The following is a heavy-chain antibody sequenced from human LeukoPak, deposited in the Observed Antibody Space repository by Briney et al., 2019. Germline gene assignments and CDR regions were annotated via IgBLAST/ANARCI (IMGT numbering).Heavy chain of an antibody. J-gene: IGHJ4*02. V-gene: IGHV3-15*01. CDR2: IKPKAAGGTT. CDR1: GFTFSDAW. D-gene: IGHD3/OR15-3a*01. CDR3: TTLRTV. Sequence: GGSLRLSCAASGFTFSDAWMHWVRQAPGKGLEWVGRIKPKAAGGTTESAAPVTGRFTISRDDSKKMVFLQMNSLTTEDTAVCYCTTLRTVWGQGTLVTVSS.